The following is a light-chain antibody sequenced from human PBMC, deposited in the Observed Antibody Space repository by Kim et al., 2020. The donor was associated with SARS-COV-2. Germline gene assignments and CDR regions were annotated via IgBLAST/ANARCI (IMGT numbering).Light chain of an antibody. V-gene: IGKV1-5*03. J-gene: IGKJ5*01. CDR1: QSISDW. Sequence: ACVGDRVTITCRASQSISDWLAWYPQKPGKAPNLLISRASSLESGVPSRFSGSGSGTEFTLTISSLQPDDFATYYCQQYHSYSITFGQGTRLEIK. CDR3: QQYHSYSIT. CDR2: RAS.